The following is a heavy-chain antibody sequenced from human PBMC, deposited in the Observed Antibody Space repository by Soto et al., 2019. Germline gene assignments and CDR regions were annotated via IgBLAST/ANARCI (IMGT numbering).Heavy chain of an antibody. D-gene: IGHD3-10*01. CDR1: GGSSSSSNW. CDR3: ARDPYGSGSYYKGYYYYGMDV. V-gene: IGHV4-4*02. Sequence: ETLSLTCAVSGGSSSSSNWWSWVRQPPGKGLEWIGEIYHSGSTNYNPSLKSRVTISVDKSKNQFSLKLSSVTAADTAVYYCARDPYGSGSYYKGYYYYGMDVWGQGTTVTVSS. J-gene: IGHJ6*02. CDR2: IYHSGST.